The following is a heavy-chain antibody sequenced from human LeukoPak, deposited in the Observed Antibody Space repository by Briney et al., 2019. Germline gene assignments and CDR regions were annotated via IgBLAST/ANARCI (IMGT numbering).Heavy chain of an antibody. CDR1: GFTFSSYS. J-gene: IGHJ4*02. CDR3: ARSNWGFLGTFDY. CDR2: ISSSSSTI. D-gene: IGHD7-27*01. V-gene: IGHV3-48*01. Sequence: PGGSLRLSCAASGFTFSSYSMNWVRQAPGKGLEWVSYISSSSSTIYYADSVKGRFTISRDNAKNSLYLQMNSLRAEDTAVYYCARSNWGFLGTFDYWGQGTLVTVSS.